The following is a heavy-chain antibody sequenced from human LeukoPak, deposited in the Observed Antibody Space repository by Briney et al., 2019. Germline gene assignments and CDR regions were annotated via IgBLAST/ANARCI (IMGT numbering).Heavy chain of an antibody. D-gene: IGHD2-2*01. V-gene: IGHV3-30*01. J-gene: IGHJ6*03. CDR3: ARTAVPAAMSRYYYYMDV. Sequence: PGRSLRLSCAASGFTFSSYAMHWVRQAPGKGLEWVAVISYDGSNKYYADSVKGRFTISRDNSKNTLYLQMNSLRAEDTAVYYCARTAVPAAMSRYYYYMDVWGKGTTVTVSS. CDR2: ISYDGSNK. CDR1: GFTFSSYA.